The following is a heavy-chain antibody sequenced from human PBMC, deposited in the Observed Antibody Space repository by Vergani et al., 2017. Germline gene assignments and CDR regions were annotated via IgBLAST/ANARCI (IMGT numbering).Heavy chain of an antibody. CDR2: IKQDGSEK. V-gene: IGHV3-7*01. CDR1: GFTFSNYW. Sequence: EVQLVESGGGLVQPGGSLRLSCAASGFTFSNYWMSWVRQAPGKGLEWVANIKQDGSEKYYVDSVKGRFTISRDNAKNSLYLQMNNLRVEDTAVYYCAKDQREYSGSSPSDYWGQGTLVTVSS. CDR3: AKDQREYSGSSPSDY. J-gene: IGHJ4*02. D-gene: IGHD1-26*01.